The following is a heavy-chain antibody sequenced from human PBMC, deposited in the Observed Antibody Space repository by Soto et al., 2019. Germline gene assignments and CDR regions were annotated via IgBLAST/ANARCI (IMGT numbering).Heavy chain of an antibody. J-gene: IGHJ4*02. V-gene: IGHV3-23*01. Sequence: PGGSLRLSCAASGFTFSSYAMSWVRQAPGKGLEWVSAISGSGGSTYYADSVKGRFTISRDNSKNTLYLKMNSLSAEDTAVYYCGKDRCSSTSCYCDYWGQGTLVTVSS. CDR1: GFTFSSYA. D-gene: IGHD2-2*01. CDR3: GKDRCSSTSCYCDY. CDR2: ISGSGGST.